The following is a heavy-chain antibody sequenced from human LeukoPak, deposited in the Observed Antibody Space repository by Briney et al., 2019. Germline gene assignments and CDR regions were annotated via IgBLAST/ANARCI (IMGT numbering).Heavy chain of an antibody. J-gene: IGHJ6*03. CDR3: ARVDTVNYYYYMDI. Sequence: ASVKVSCKASGYTFTTYGISWVRQAPGHGLEWMGWISTFNGHTNYAQSRQDRVTMTTDTSTSTVYMELSSLISDDTAVYYCARVDTVNYYYYMDIWGKGTPVTVSS. CDR1: GYTFTTYG. CDR2: ISTFNGHT. V-gene: IGHV1-18*01. D-gene: IGHD5-18*01.